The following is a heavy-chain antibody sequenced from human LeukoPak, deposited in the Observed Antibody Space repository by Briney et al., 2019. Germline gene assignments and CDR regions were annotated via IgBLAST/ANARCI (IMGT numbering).Heavy chain of an antibody. D-gene: IGHD3-10*01. Sequence: SETLSLTCAVYGGSFSGYYWSWIRQPPGKGLEWIGEINHSGSTNYNPSLKSRVTISVDTSKNQFSLKLSSVTAADTAVYYCARVGYYGSGSKYYFVYWGQGTLVTVSS. V-gene: IGHV4-34*01. CDR1: GGSFSGYY. CDR3: ARVGYYGSGSKYYFVY. J-gene: IGHJ4*02. CDR2: INHSGST.